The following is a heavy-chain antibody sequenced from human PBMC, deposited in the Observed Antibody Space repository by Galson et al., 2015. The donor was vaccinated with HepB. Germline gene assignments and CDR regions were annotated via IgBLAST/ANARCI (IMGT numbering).Heavy chain of an antibody. CDR2: INWNGGTI. D-gene: IGHD6-19*01. Sequence: SLRLSCAASGFTFDDYAMHWVRQAPGKGLEWVSGINWNGGTIGYTDSVKGRFTISRDNAKNSLYLQMNSLRAEDTALYFCAKDTSGRLGAFDIWGQGTMVTVPS. CDR3: AKDTSGRLGAFDI. J-gene: IGHJ3*02. V-gene: IGHV3-9*01. CDR1: GFTFDDYA.